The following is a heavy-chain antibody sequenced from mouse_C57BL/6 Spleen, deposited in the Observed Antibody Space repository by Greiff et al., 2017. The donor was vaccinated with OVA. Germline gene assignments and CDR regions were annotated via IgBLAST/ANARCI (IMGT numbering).Heavy chain of an antibody. Sequence: QVHVKQPGAELVKPGASVKLSCKASGYTFTSYWMQWVKQRPGQGLEWIGEIDPSDSYTNYNQKFKGKATLTVDTSSSTAYMQLSSLTSEDSAVYYCARGESYDFDYWGQGTTLTVSS. CDR1: GYTFTSYW. CDR3: ARGESYDFDY. J-gene: IGHJ2*01. CDR2: IDPSDSYT. D-gene: IGHD6-1*02. V-gene: IGHV1-50*01.